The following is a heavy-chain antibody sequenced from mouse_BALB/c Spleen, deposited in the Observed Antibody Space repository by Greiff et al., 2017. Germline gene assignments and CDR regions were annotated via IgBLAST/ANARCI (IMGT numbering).Heavy chain of an antibody. CDR2: INPDSSTI. CDR1: GFDFSRYW. J-gene: IGHJ4*01. CDR3: ARRGSSYDYYAMDY. Sequence: EVKLVESGGGLVQPGGSLKLSCAASGFDFSRYWMSWVRQAPGKGLEWIGEINPDSSTINYTPSLKDKFIISRDNAKNTLYLQMSKVRSEDTALYYCARRGSSYDYYAMDYWGQGTSVTVSS. V-gene: IGHV4-1*02. D-gene: IGHD1-1*01.